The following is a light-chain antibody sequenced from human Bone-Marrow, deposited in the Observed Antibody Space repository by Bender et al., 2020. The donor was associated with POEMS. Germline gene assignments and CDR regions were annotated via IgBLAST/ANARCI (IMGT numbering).Light chain of an antibody. J-gene: IGLJ3*02. Sequence: SYELTQTPSVSVSPGQTASITCSGSRLGDKYVCWYQQKPGQAPVLVVYDDRDRPSGIPERISGSNSGNTATLTITGVEGGDEADYFCQVWDSSSDWVFGGGTKLTVL. CDR3: QVWDSSSDWV. CDR1: RLGDKY. CDR2: DDR. V-gene: IGLV3-21*02.